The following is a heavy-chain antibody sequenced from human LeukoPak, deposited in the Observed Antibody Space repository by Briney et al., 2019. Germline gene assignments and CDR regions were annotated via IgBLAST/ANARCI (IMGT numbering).Heavy chain of an antibody. CDR2: IYYSGST. V-gene: IGHV4-59*08. CDR1: GGSISSYY. D-gene: IGHD3-9*01. J-gene: IGHJ5*02. CDR3: ARLSKNYDILTGYEYNWLDP. Sequence: PSETLSLTCTVSGGSISSYYWSWIRQPPGKGLEWIGYIYYSGSTNYNPSLKSRVTISVDTSKNQFSLQLSSVTAADTAVYYCARLSKNYDILTGYEYNWLDPWGQGTLVTVSS.